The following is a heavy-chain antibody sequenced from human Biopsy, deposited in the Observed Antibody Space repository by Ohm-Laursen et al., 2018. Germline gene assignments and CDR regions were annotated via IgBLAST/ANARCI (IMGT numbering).Heavy chain of an antibody. CDR1: GASVTSGSYY. CDR2: ISNIGST. D-gene: IGHD6-19*01. Sequence: SLTCTVSGASVTSGSYYWSWIRQPPGKGLEWLGYISNIGSTNYNPSLKSRVTISVDTSKNHFSLKLTSVTAADTAVYYCARESALAGDFDSWGQGTLVTVSS. CDR3: ARESALAGDFDS. J-gene: IGHJ4*02. V-gene: IGHV4-61*01.